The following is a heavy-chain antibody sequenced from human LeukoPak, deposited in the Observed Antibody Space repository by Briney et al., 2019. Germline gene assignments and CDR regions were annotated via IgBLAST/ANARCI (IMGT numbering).Heavy chain of an antibody. CDR3: ARDVGDEGNY. V-gene: IGHV3-53*01. CDR1: GFTIISNY. CDR2: IFSGGST. D-gene: IGHD3-16*01. Sequence: PGGSLRLSSAASGFTIISNYMSRVRAAAGRGLEWVSVIFSGGSTYYADSVKGRFTISRDNSKNTLYLQMSSLRTADTAVYYCARDVGDEGNYWGQGTLATVSS. J-gene: IGHJ4*02.